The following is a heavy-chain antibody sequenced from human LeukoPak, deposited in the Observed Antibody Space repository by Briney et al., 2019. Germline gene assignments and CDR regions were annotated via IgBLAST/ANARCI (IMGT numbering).Heavy chain of an antibody. CDR1: GDSVSSNSAA. V-gene: IGHV6-1*01. Sequence: SQTLSLTCAISGDSVSSNSAAWNWIRQSPSRGLEWLGRTYYRSKWYNDYAVSVKSRITINPDTSKNQFSLQLNSVTPEDTAVYYCASSNSSSWYHYYYYMDVWGKGTTVTISS. CDR3: ASSNSSSWYHYYYYMDV. D-gene: IGHD6-13*01. CDR2: TYYRSKWYN. J-gene: IGHJ6*03.